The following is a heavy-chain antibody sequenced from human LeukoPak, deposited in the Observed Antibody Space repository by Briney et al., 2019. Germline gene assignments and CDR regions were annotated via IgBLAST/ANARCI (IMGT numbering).Heavy chain of an antibody. D-gene: IGHD4/OR15-4a*01. Sequence: PGGSPRLSCAASGFTFSSYAMNWVRQAPGKGLKWVSGISESGAITHYADSVKGRFTISRDNSKTTVFLQMNSLRAEDTAVYYCARRAGAYSHPYDYWGQGTLVTVSS. CDR1: GFTFSSYA. J-gene: IGHJ4*02. CDR3: ARRAGAYSHPYDY. CDR2: ISESGAIT. V-gene: IGHV3-23*01.